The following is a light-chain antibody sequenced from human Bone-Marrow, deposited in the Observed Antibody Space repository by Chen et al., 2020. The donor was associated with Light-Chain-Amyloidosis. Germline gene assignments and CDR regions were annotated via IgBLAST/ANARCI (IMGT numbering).Light chain of an antibody. CDR2: GAS. Sequence: ETLLTQSPGTLSLSPGERATLSCRASQSISKNYVAWYQQRRGQAPRLLIYGASNRATGIPDRFSGSGSGTDFTLTISELEPEDFAVYYCQQYGTSPDYTFGQGTRLEIK. CDR1: QSISKNY. V-gene: IGKV3-20*01. J-gene: IGKJ2*01. CDR3: QQYGTSPDYT.